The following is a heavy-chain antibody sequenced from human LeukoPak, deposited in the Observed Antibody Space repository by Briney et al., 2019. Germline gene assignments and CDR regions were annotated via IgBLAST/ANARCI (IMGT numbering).Heavy chain of an antibody. J-gene: IGHJ4*02. D-gene: IGHD3-22*01. V-gene: IGHV1-2*02. Sequence: ASVKVCCKASGYTFTSYFIHWVRQAPGQGLEWMGWINPNSGGTNYAQKFQGRVTMTRDTSISTAYMELSRLRSDDTAVYYCARDERCDSSGYPFDYWGQGTLVTVSS. CDR3: ARDERCDSSGYPFDY. CDR2: INPNSGGT. CDR1: GYTFTSYF.